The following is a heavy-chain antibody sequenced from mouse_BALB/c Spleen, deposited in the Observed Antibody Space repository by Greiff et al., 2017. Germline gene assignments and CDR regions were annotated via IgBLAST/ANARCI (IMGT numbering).Heavy chain of an antibody. J-gene: IGHJ3*01. CDR3: SRPYCNSFAN. CDR1: GYTFTSNW. D-gene: IGHD2-1*01. V-gene: IGHV1-7*01. Sequence: QVQLQQSGAELAKPGASVKMSCKASGYTFTSNWMHWVKQRPGQGLEWIGYINPSTGYTEYNQKLKDKATLTADKSSSTAYMQLSSLTSEDSAVYFCSRPYCNSFANWGQVTLVSVSA. CDR2: INPSTGYT.